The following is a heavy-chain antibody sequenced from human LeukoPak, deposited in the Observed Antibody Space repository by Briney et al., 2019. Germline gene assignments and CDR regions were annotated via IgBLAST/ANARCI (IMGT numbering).Heavy chain of an antibody. V-gene: IGHV3-9*01. CDR2: ISWNSGSI. D-gene: IGHD3-22*01. CDR1: GFTFDDYA. CDR3: AKDYDSSGYRPYFDY. J-gene: IGHJ4*02. Sequence: GGSLRLSCAASGFTFDDYAMHWVRQAPGKGLEWVSGISWNSGSIGYADSVKGRFTTSRDNAKNSLYLQMNSLRAEDTALYYCAKDYDSSGYRPYFDYWGQGTLVTVSS.